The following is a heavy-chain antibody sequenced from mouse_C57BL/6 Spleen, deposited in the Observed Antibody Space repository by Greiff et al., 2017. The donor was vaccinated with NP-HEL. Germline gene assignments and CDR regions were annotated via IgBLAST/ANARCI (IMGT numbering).Heavy chain of an antibody. J-gene: IGHJ1*03. CDR3: AYYGSSWGYFDV. CDR1: GYTFTSYG. D-gene: IGHD1-1*01. Sequence: QVQLQQSGAELARPGASVKLSCKASGYTFTSYGISWVKQRTGQGLEWIGEIYPRSGNTYYNEKFKGKATLTADKSSSTAYMELRSLTSEDSAVYFCAYYGSSWGYFDVWGTGTTVTVSS. CDR2: IYPRSGNT. V-gene: IGHV1-81*01.